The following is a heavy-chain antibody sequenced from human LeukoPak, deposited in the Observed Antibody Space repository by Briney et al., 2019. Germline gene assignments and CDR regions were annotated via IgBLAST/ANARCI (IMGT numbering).Heavy chain of an antibody. Sequence: GGSLRLSCAASGFTFSNYEMNWVRQSPGKGLEWLSYMSPSSNNKLYTESVKGRFTISRDNARNALYLQMNSLTAEDTGLYYCANFGLRQPFPYWGQGTLVTVSS. CDR1: GFTFSNYE. CDR2: MSPSSNNK. CDR3: ANFGLRQPFPY. D-gene: IGHD3/OR15-3a*01. V-gene: IGHV3-48*03. J-gene: IGHJ4*02.